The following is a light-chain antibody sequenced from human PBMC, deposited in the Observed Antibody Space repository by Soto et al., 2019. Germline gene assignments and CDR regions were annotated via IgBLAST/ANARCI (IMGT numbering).Light chain of an antibody. CDR1: QTISRN. CDR3: KQGQSAPLT. V-gene: IGKV1-39*01. Sequence: DIQMTQSPSSLSASVGDRVTITCRASQTISRNLNWYQQKPGKAPDLLIFAASNLQSGVPSRFSGSGSGADFTLTISSLQPEDFATYYCKQGQSAPLTFGGGTKVEIK. CDR2: AAS. J-gene: IGKJ4*01.